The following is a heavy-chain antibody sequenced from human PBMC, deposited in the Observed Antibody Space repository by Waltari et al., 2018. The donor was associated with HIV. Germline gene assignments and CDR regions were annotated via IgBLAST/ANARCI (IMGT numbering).Heavy chain of an antibody. CDR1: GFTFSSYS. CDR3: ATLVSSGWYYFDY. Sequence: EVQLVESGGGLVKPGGSLRLSCAASGFTFSSYSLNWVRKAPGKWLEWVSSISSSSSYIYYADSVKGRFTISRDNAKNSLYLQMNSLRAEDTAVYYCATLVSSGWYYFDYWGQGTLVTVSS. D-gene: IGHD6-19*01. J-gene: IGHJ4*02. V-gene: IGHV3-21*01. CDR2: ISSSSSYI.